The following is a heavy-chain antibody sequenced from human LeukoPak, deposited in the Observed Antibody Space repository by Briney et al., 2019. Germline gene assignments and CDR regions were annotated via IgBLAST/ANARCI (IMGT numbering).Heavy chain of an antibody. D-gene: IGHD1-1*01. J-gene: IGHJ6*02. Sequence: SETLSLTCTVSGVSISAYYWTWIRQSPGKGLEWIGYIYYSGSADYNPSLESLVTISVDTSKNQFSLKLTSVTAADTAVYYCERGRISVHSRTYNPNYHYGMDVWGQGTTVTVSS. V-gene: IGHV4-59*01. CDR1: GVSISAYY. CDR3: ERGRISVHSRTYNPNYHYGMDV. CDR2: IYYSGSA.